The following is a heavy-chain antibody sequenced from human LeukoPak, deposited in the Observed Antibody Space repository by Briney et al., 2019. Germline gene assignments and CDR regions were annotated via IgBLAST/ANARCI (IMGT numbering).Heavy chain of an antibody. D-gene: IGHD4-17*01. J-gene: IGHJ6*02. V-gene: IGHV3-23*01. CDR2: ITKTGDST. Sequence: PGGSLRLSCAASGLTFRKYGMSWVRQAPGKGLEWISTITKTGDSTYYADSVKGRFTISGDNSKNTLYLQMNSLRPEDTAKYYCSTDYDDWSSDMWGQGTTVTVSS. CDR1: GLTFRKYG. CDR3: STDYDDWSSDM.